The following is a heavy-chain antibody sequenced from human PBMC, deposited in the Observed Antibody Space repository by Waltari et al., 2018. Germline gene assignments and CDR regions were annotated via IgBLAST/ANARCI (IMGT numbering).Heavy chain of an antibody. Sequence: EVQLVQSGGGLIPPGGSLRLSCAASGLSVLDNRLSWVRQAPGKGLEWVSVIYRGGSIKYGDSVKGRFTLSRDNSKNTLFLQMNSLRSEDTAVYYCARLSDPNKYYYGMDVWGQGTTVTVSS. J-gene: IGHJ6*02. V-gene: IGHV3-53*01. CDR2: IYRGGSI. D-gene: IGHD3-16*02. CDR3: ARLSDPNKYYYGMDV. CDR1: GLSVLDNR.